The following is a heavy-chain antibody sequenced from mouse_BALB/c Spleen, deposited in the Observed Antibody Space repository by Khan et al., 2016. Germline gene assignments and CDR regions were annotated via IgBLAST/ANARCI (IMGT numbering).Heavy chain of an antibody. Sequence: EVQLQESGPGLVKPSQSLSLTCTVTGYSITSDYAWNWIRQFPGNKLEWMGYISYSGSTSYNPSLKSRISITRDTSKNQFFLQLNSVTTEDTATXYCARSYGYRGFAYWDQGTLVTVSA. J-gene: IGHJ3*01. CDR3: ARSYGYRGFAY. V-gene: IGHV3-2*02. D-gene: IGHD2-2*01. CDR1: GYSITSDYA. CDR2: ISYSGST.